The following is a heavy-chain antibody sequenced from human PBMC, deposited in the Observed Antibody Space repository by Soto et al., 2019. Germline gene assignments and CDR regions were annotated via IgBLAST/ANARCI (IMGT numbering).Heavy chain of an antibody. Sequence: ASVTVSCKASGYTFTSYGISWVRQAPGQGLEWMGWISAYNGNTNYAQKLQGRVTMTTDTSMSTACMELRSLRSDDTAVYYCARRRTTVTTHELCFDPWGQGTLVTVSS. CDR3: ARRRTTVTTHELCFDP. J-gene: IGHJ5*02. CDR1: GYTFTSYG. V-gene: IGHV1-18*01. D-gene: IGHD4-17*01. CDR2: ISAYNGNT.